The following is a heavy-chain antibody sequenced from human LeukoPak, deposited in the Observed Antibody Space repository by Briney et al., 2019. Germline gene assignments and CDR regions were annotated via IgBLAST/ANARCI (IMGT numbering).Heavy chain of an antibody. D-gene: IGHD3-16*01. CDR2: INPSGGRI. Sequence: ASVTVSCKASGYIFTNYYMHWVRQAPGQGLEWMGIINPSGGRITYAQKFQGRVTMTRDTSTSTVYMSLSSLRSEDTAVYYCARGQTFYYYYGMDVWGQGTTVTVSS. CDR1: GYIFTNYY. CDR3: ARGQTFYYYYGMDV. V-gene: IGHV1-46*01. J-gene: IGHJ6*02.